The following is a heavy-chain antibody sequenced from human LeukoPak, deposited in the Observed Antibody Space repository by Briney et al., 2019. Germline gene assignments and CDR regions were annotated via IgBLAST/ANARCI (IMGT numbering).Heavy chain of an antibody. CDR2: ISGSGGST. J-gene: IGHJ4*02. Sequence: GGSLRLSCAASGFTFSSYAMSWVRQAPGKGLEWVSAISGSGGSTYYADSVKGRFTISRDNSKNTLYLQMNSLRAEDTAVYYCAKDRGSSGWKRGVGDYWGQGTLVTVSS. CDR1: GFTFSSYA. D-gene: IGHD6-19*01. V-gene: IGHV3-23*01. CDR3: AKDRGSSGWKRGVGDY.